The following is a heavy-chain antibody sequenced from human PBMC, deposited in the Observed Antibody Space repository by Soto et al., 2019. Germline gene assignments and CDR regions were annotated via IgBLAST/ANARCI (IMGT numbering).Heavy chain of an antibody. V-gene: IGHV4-59*08. D-gene: IGHD4-17*01. CDR2: MSYSGSR. J-gene: IGHJ3*01. CDR1: YY. Sequence: YYWSWIRQSPGKEMEWMGYMSYSGSRSDNPSLKSRVTISIDTSKNQFSLRLSSVTAADTAAYYCARFRVTSTIGAFDVWGLGTMVTVSS. CDR3: ARFRVTSTIGAFDV.